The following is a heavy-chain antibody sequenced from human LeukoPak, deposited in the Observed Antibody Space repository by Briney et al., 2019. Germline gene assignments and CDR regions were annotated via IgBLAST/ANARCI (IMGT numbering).Heavy chain of an antibody. CDR2: LYSSGDT. V-gene: IGHV4-4*07. D-gene: IGHD2-2*01. Sequence: SETLSLTCTVSGGSISGYYWSWIRQTAGKGLEWIGRLYSSGDTNYNPSLKRRITLSVDTSKNQFSLRLSSVTAADTAVHYCARECSSTCPYNNMDVWGQGATVTVSS. CDR1: GGSISGYY. J-gene: IGHJ6*02. CDR3: ARECSSTCPYNNMDV.